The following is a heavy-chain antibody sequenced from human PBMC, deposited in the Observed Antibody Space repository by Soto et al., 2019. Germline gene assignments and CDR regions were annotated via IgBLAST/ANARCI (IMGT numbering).Heavy chain of an antibody. CDR2: ISSSGGST. V-gene: IGHV3-23*01. Sequence: GLFIRVCRAAAWCKCIDHGVRCVRKAPGKGLEWVSAISSSGGSTYYADSVKGRFTISRDNSKNTLYLQMNSLRAEDTAVYYCAKDPYSYGPFDYWGQGTLVTVSS. CDR1: WCKCIDHG. CDR3: AKDPYSYGPFDY. J-gene: IGHJ4*02. D-gene: IGHD5-18*01.